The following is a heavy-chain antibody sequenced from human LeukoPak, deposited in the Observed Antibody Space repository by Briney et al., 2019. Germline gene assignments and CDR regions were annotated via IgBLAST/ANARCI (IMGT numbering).Heavy chain of an antibody. V-gene: IGHV3-74*01. D-gene: IGHD7-27*01. J-gene: IGHJ4*02. CDR1: GFTFSGHW. CDR2: INGDGSAT. Sequence: GGSLRLSCAASGFTFSGHWMYWLRQAPGKGLAWVSRINGDGSATNYADSMEGRFTISRDNAKNIVYLQMNSLREDDTAIYYCARDINWGQVDYWGQGTLVTVST. CDR3: ARDINWGQVDY.